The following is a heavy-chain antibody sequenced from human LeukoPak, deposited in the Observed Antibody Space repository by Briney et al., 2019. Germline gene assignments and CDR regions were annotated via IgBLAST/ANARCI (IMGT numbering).Heavy chain of an antibody. V-gene: IGHV4-39*07. CDR1: GGSISSSSYY. CDR2: IYYSGST. CDR3: ARGGQRWWDWFDP. D-gene: IGHD2-15*01. Sequence: SETLSLTCTVSGGSISSSSYYWGWIRQPPGKGLEWIGSIYYSGSTYYNPSLKSRVTISVDTSKNQFSLKLSSVTAADTAVYYCARGGQRWWDWFDPWGQGTLVTVSS. J-gene: IGHJ5*02.